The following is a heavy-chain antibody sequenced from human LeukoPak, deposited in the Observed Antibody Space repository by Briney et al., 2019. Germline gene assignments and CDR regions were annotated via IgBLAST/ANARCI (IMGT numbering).Heavy chain of an antibody. CDR3: ARSPMQKYSSSWYPGGYYYYYMDV. Sequence: SETLSLTCTVSGGSISSYYWSWIRQPPGKGLEWIGYIYYSGSTNYNPSLKSRVTISVDTSKNQFSLKLSSVTAADTAVYYCARSPMQKYSSSWYPGGYYYYYMDVWGKGTTVTVSS. CDR1: GGSISSYY. D-gene: IGHD6-13*01. CDR2: IYYSGST. V-gene: IGHV4-59*01. J-gene: IGHJ6*03.